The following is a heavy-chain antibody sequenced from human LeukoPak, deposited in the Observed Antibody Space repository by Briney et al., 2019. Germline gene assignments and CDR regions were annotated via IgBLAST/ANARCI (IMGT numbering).Heavy chain of an antibody. Sequence: ASVKVSCKASGGTFSSYAISWVRQAPGQGLEWMGGIIPIFGETIYAQKFQGRVTMTEDTSTDTAYMELSSLRSEDTAVYYCATDRLGATGYFDYWGQGTLVTVSS. CDR3: ATDRLGATGYFDY. CDR1: GGTFSSYA. J-gene: IGHJ4*02. D-gene: IGHD1-26*01. CDR2: IIPIFGET. V-gene: IGHV1-69*06.